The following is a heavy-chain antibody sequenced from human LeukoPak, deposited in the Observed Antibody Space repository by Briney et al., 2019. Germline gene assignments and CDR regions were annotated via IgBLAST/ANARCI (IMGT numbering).Heavy chain of an antibody. Sequence: GSSLILSCVVSGFTFSSAAMSWVRQAAGRGVEWGSAISGGGGSTYYADSVKGRFTISRDNSENTSYLQMSNRSGEYTAVYYWAKENWVYNWKSDSSGPGINYWGQGTLVTASS. V-gene: IGHV3-23*01. CDR2: ISGGGGST. J-gene: IGHJ4*02. CDR1: GFTFSSAA. D-gene: IGHD3-22*01. CDR3: AKENWVYNWKSDSSGPGINY.